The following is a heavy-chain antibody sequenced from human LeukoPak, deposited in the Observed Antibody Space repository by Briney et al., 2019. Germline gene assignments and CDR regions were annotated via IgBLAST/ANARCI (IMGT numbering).Heavy chain of an antibody. CDR1: GGSFSGYY. D-gene: IGHD3-22*01. V-gene: IGHV4-34*01. Sequence: SETLSLTCAVYGGSFSGYYWSWIRQPPGKGLEWIGEINHSGSTNYNPSLKSRVTISVDTSKNHFSLKLTSVTAADTAVYYCARGPYKYDGSGAFDIWAQGTMVTVSS. CDR3: ARGPYKYDGSGAFDI. CDR2: INHSGST. J-gene: IGHJ3*02.